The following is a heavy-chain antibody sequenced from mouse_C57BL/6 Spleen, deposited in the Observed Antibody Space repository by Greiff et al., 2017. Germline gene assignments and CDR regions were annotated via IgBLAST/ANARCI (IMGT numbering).Heavy chain of an antibody. CDR3: AKKGNWDYFDV. V-gene: IGHV2-5*01. CDR1: GFSLTSYG. D-gene: IGHD4-1*01. CDR2: IWRGGST. J-gene: IGHJ1*03. Sequence: VKLMESGPGLVQPSQSLSITCTVSGFSLTSYGVHWVRQSPGKGLEWLGVIWRGGSTDYNAAFMSRLGITKDNSKSQVFFKMNSLQADDTAIYYCAKKGNWDYFDVWGTGTTVTVSS.